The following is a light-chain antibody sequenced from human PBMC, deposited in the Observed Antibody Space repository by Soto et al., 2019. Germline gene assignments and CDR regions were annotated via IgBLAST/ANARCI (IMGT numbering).Light chain of an antibody. CDR2: GSS. V-gene: IGLV1-40*01. CDR3: QSFDSNLSGYV. Sequence: QSVLTQPPSVSGAPGQRVTISCAGSSSNIRAGYDVHWYQQLPGTAPKLLIYGSSNRPSGVPDRFSGSKSGTSASLAITGLQAEDEADYYCQSFDSNLSGYVFGTGTKLTVL. CDR1: SSNIRAGYD. J-gene: IGLJ1*01.